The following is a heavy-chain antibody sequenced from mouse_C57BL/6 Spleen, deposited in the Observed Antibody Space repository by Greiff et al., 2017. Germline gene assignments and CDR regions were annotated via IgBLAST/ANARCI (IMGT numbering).Heavy chain of an antibody. V-gene: IGHV5-16*01. CDR1: GFTFSDYY. D-gene: IGHD1-1*01. Sequence: EVMLVESEGGLVQPGSSMKLSCTASGFTFSDYYMAWVRQVPEKGLEWVANINYDGSSTYYLDSLKSRFIISRDNAKNILYLQMCSLKSEDTATYYCARDNFITTVVGAMDYWGQGTSVTVSS. CDR3: ARDNFITTVVGAMDY. CDR2: INYDGSST. J-gene: IGHJ4*01.